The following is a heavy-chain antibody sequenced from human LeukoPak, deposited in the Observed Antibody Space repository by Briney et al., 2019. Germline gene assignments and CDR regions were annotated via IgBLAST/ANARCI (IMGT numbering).Heavy chain of an antibody. V-gene: IGHV3-30*03. CDR2: ISYDGSNK. J-gene: IGHJ5*02. CDR1: GFIFNSYD. Sequence: PGGSLRLSCRASGFIFNSYDMHWVRQAPGKGLEWVAVISYDGSNKYYADSVKGRFTISRDNSKNTLYLQMNSLRAEDTAVYYCASLPERPWGQGTLVTVSS. CDR3: ASLPERP. D-gene: IGHD2-2*01.